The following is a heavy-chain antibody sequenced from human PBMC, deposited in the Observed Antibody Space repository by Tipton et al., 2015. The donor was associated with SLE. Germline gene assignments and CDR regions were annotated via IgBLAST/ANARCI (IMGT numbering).Heavy chain of an antibody. CDR1: GFTFSDYY. V-gene: IGHV3-11*04. CDR3: ARGEVGAAIVDAFDI. Sequence: SLRLSCAASGFTFSDYYMSWIRQAPGKGLEWVSYISSSGSTIYYADSVKGRFTISRDNAKNSLYLQMDSLRAEDTAVYYCARGEVGAAIVDAFDIWGQGTTVTVSS. CDR2: ISSSGSTI. D-gene: IGHD1-26*01. J-gene: IGHJ3*02.